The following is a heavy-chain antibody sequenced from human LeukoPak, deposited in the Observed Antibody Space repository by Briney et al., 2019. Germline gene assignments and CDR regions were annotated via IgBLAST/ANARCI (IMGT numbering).Heavy chain of an antibody. CDR1: GYTFTSYG. CDR2: ISAYNGKT. J-gene: IGHJ6*02. Sequence: ASVKASCKASGYTFTSYGISWVRQAPGQGLEWMGWISAYNGKTNYAQKLQGRVTMTTDTSTSTAYMELRSLRSDDTAVYYCARERYYGSGSYYTYGMDVWGQGTTVTVSS. D-gene: IGHD3-10*01. V-gene: IGHV1-18*01. CDR3: ARERYYGSGSYYTYGMDV.